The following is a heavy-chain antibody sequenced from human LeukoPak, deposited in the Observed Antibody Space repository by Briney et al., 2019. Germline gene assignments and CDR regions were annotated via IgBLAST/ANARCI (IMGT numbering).Heavy chain of an antibody. J-gene: IGHJ4*02. CDR2: ISSSGSTI. D-gene: IGHD6-13*01. CDR3: AREGITAAADY. Sequence: GGSLRLSCAASGFTFSDYYMSWIRQAPGKGLEWVSYISSSGSTIYYADSVKGRFTISRDNAKNSLHLQVNSLRAEDTAVYYCAREGITAAADYWGQGTLVTVSS. CDR1: GFTFSDYY. V-gene: IGHV3-11*04.